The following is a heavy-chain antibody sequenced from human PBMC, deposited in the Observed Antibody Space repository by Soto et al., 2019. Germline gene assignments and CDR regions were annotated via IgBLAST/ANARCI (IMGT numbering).Heavy chain of an antibody. CDR3: VNRNRHYYDSSGSLGVAFDI. D-gene: IGHD3-22*01. V-gene: IGHV3-30*18. CDR1: GFTFSSYG. Sequence: GGSLRLSCAASGFTFSSYGMHWVRQAPGKGLEWVAVISYDGSNKYYADSVKGRFTISRDNSKNTLYLQMNGLRAEDTAVYYCVNRNRHYYDSSGSLGVAFDIWGKGTLVTVS. J-gene: IGHJ3*02. CDR2: ISYDGSNK.